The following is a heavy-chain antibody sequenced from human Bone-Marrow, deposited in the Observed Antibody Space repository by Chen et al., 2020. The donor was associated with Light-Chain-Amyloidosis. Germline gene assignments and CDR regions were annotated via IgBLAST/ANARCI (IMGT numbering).Heavy chain of an antibody. CDR3: ARTSGPSHFDY. CDR2: IYHSGST. V-gene: IGHV4-38-2*01. D-gene: IGHD3-10*01. CDR1: GYSISSGYY. Sequence: QVQLQESGPGLVKPSETLSLTCAVSGYSISSGYYWGWIRQPPGKGLEWIGSIYHSGSTYYNPSLKSRVTISVDTSKNQYSLKLNSVTAADTAIYYCARTSGPSHFDYWGQGTLVTVSS. J-gene: IGHJ4*02.